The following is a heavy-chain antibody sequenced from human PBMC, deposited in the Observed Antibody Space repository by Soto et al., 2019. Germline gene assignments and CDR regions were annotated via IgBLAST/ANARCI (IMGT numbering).Heavy chain of an antibody. CDR2: ISAYNGNT. V-gene: IGHV1-18*01. D-gene: IGHD1-7*01. CDR3: ARLIKSITGTTRYYYGMDV. Sequence: ASVKVSCKASGYTFTSYGISWVRQAPGQGLEWMGWISAYNGNTNYAQKLQGRVTMTTDTSTSTAYMEPRSLRSDDTAVYYCARLIKSITGTTRYYYGMDVWGQGTTVTV. J-gene: IGHJ6*02. CDR1: GYTFTSYG.